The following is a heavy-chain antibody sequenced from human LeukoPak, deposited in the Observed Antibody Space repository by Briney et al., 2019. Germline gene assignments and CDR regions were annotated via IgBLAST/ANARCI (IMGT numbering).Heavy chain of an antibody. CDR3: ASQPPAIVDY. CDR1: GGSISSYY. J-gene: IGHJ4*02. CDR2: INHSGST. V-gene: IGHV4-34*01. Sequence: SETLSLTCTVSGGSISSYYWSWIRQPPGKGLEWIGEINHSGSTNYNPSLKSRVTISVDTSKNQFSLKLSSVTAADTAVYYCASQPPAIVDYWGQGTLVTVSS. D-gene: IGHD2-2*01.